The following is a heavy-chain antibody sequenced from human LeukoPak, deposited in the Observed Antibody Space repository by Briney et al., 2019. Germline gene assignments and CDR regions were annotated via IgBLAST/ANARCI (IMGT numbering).Heavy chain of an antibody. Sequence: SETLSLTCTVSGGSISSGGYYWSWIRQPPGKGLEWIGYIYYSGSTYYNPSLKSRVTISVDTSKNQFSLKLSSVTAADTAMYYCAPMVRGVIIYWGQGTLVTVSS. D-gene: IGHD3-10*01. CDR1: GGSISSGGYY. J-gene: IGHJ4*02. CDR2: IYYSGST. V-gene: IGHV4-30-4*01. CDR3: APMVRGVIIY.